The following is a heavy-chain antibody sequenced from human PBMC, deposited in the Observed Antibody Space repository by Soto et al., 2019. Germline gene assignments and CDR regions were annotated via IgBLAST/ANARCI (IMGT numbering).Heavy chain of an antibody. Sequence: QVKLVESGGGVVQAGRSLRLSCAASGFTFRSNGMHWVRQAPGKGLEWVATIWYDSSKIYYADSVKGRFTISRDNSKNTLYVQMNNLRAEDTAVYYCTKEGNMGSSSWYYFDYWGQGTLVTVSS. CDR1: GFTFRSNG. V-gene: IGHV3-33*06. J-gene: IGHJ4*02. CDR3: TKEGNMGSSSWYYFDY. CDR2: IWYDSSKI. D-gene: IGHD6-13*01.